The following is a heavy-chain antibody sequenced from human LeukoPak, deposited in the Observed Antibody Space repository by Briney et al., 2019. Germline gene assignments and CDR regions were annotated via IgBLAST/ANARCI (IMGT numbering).Heavy chain of an antibody. V-gene: IGHV4-34*01. J-gene: IGHJ4*02. CDR2: INHSGST. CDR3: ALHELRWFFTRSGGSYFDY. D-gene: IGHD2-15*01. Sequence: PSETLSLTCAVYGGSFSGYYWSWIRQPPGKGLEWIGEINHSGSTNYNPSLKSRVTISVDTSKNQFSLKLSSVTAADTAVYYCALHELRWFFTRSGGSYFDYWGQGTLVTVSS. CDR1: GGSFSGYY.